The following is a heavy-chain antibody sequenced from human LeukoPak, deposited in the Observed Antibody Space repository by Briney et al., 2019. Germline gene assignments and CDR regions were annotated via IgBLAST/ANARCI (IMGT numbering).Heavy chain of an antibody. V-gene: IGHV3-33*08. CDR1: GFNFRDYA. D-gene: IGHD3-10*01. CDR2: IWYDGSNK. CDR3: ARDQNYGSGSYFGILDY. J-gene: IGHJ4*02. Sequence: GGSLRLSCAASGFNFRDYAIHWVRQAPGKGLEWVAVIWYDGSNKYYADSVKGRFTISRDNSKNTLYLQMNSLRAEDTAVYYCARDQNYGSGSYFGILDYWGQGTLVTVSS.